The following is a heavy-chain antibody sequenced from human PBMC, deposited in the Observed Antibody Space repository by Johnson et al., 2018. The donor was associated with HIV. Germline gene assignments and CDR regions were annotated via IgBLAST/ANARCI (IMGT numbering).Heavy chain of an antibody. V-gene: IGHV3-20*04. J-gene: IGHJ3*02. D-gene: IGHD3-10*01. CDR3: ARVMVQGDAFDI. Sequence: VQLVESGGGVVRPGGSLRLSCAASGFTFDDYGMSWVRQVAGKGLEWVSGINWNGGSTGYADSVKGRFTISRDNAKKHLYLQMNSLRAEDTAVYYCARVMVQGDAFDIWGQGTMVTVSS. CDR2: INWNGGST. CDR1: GFTFDDYG.